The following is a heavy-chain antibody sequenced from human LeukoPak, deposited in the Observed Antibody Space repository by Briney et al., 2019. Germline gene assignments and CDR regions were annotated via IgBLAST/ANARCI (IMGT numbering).Heavy chain of an antibody. CDR3: VTDIRSGWRNY. V-gene: IGHV1-24*01. J-gene: IGHJ4*02. Sequence: WASVKVSCKVSGYSLSEVSTHWVRQAPGKGLEWMGGIDPEDGEAIFAQTIQGRVTMTEDTSIGTAYMELRRLRSEDTAVYYCVTDIRSGWRNYWGQGTLITVSS. CDR1: GYSLSEVS. D-gene: IGHD6-19*01. CDR2: IDPEDGEA.